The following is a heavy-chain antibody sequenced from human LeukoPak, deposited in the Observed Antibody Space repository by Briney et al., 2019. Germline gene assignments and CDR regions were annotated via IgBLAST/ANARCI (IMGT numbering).Heavy chain of an antibody. Sequence: ESGPTLVNPTQTLTLTCTLSGFSLSTSGVGVGWIRQPPGKALEWLAFIYWNDDKRYSPSLKSRLSITKDTSRNQVVLTMTNMDPVDTATYYCAHRQTLRLGGLSGFDYWGQGTLVTVSS. V-gene: IGHV2-5*01. CDR1: GFSLSTSGVG. J-gene: IGHJ4*02. D-gene: IGHD3-16*02. CDR2: IYWNDDK. CDR3: AHRQTLRLGGLSGFDY.